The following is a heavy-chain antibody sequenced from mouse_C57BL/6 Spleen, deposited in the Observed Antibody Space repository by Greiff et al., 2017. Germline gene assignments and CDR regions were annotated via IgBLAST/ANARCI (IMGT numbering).Heavy chain of an antibody. V-gene: IGHV1-63*01. CDR3: ARWLQGAMDY. CDR1: GYTFTNYW. CDR2: IYPGGGYT. J-gene: IGHJ4*01. Sequence: QVQLQQSGAELVRPGTSVKMSCKASGYTFTNYWIGWAKQRPGHGLEWIGDIYPGGGYTNYNEKFKGKAKLTADKSSSTAYMQFSSLTSEDSAIYYCARWLQGAMDYWGQGTSVTVSS. D-gene: IGHD2-2*01.